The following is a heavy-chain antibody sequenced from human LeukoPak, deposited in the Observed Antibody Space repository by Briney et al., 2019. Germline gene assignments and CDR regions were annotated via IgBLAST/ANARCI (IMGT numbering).Heavy chain of an antibody. J-gene: IGHJ4*02. V-gene: IGHV1-2*06. CDR1: GYTFTGYY. D-gene: IGHD5-18*01. CDR2: INPNSGGT. Sequence: ASVKVSCKASGYTFTGYYMHWVRQAPGQGLEWMGRINPNSGGTNYAQKFQGRVTMTRDTSISTAYMELSRLRSDDTAVYYCARVTKLWSLFDYWGQGTLVTVSP. CDR3: ARVTKLWSLFDY.